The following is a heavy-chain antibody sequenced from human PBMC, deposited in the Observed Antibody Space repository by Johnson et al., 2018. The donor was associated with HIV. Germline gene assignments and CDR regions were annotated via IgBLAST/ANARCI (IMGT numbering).Heavy chain of an antibody. D-gene: IGHD3-10*01. CDR1: GFTFSNYG. CDR3: AKAPGFSPDAFDI. CDR2: IWFDGSNQ. Sequence: QVHLVESGGGVVQPGRSLRLSCAASGFTFSNYGMDWVRQAPGKWLEWVAVIWFDGSNQFYADSVKGRFTISRDNSKNTLFLEMNSLRAEDTAVYYCAKAPGFSPDAFDIWGQGTMVTVSS. V-gene: IGHV3-33*06. J-gene: IGHJ3*02.